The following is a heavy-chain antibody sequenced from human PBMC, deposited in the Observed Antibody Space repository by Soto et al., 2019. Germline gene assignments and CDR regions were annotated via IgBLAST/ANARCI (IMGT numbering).Heavy chain of an antibody. V-gene: IGHV3-33*01. CDR1: GFTFSSYG. Sequence: GGSLRLSCAASGFTFSSYGMHWVRQAPGKGLEWVAVIWYDGSNKYYADSVKGRFTISRDNSKNTLYLQMNSLRAEDTAVYYCNTFGWRGTTAYGMDVWGQGTTVTVSS. CDR2: IWYDGSNK. CDR3: NTFGWRGTTAYGMDV. D-gene: IGHD1-1*01. J-gene: IGHJ6*02.